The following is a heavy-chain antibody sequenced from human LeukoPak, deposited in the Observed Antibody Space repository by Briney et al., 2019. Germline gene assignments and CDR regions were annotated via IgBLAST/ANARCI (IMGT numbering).Heavy chain of an antibody. J-gene: IGHJ3*02. CDR2: INPTSGGT. Sequence: ASVKVSCKASGYTFTGYYIHWVRQAPGHGLKWMGWINPTSGGTNYAQKFQGRVTMTTDTSISTAYMDLSSLRPDDTAVYYCARPVRYTWVYDAFDIWGQGTVVTVSS. D-gene: IGHD1-14*01. V-gene: IGHV1-2*02. CDR1: GYTFTGYY. CDR3: ARPVRYTWVYDAFDI.